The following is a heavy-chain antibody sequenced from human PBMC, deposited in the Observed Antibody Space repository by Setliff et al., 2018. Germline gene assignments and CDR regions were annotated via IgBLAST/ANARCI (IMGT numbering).Heavy chain of an antibody. CDR1: GYTFTGYY. D-gene: IGHD1-20*01. CDR3: ARYNWNTNWFDP. V-gene: IGHV1-3*01. CDR2: INAANENT. J-gene: IGHJ5*02. Sequence: ASVKVSCKASGYTFTGYYMYWVRQAPGQGLEWMGRINAANENTQYSKKFQGRLTITRDTSANTAYMELSSLRSEDTALYYCARYNWNTNWFDPWGQGTLVTVSS.